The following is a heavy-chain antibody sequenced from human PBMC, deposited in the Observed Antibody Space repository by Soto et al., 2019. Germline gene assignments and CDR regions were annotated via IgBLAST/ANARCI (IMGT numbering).Heavy chain of an antibody. CDR2: ISGSGGST. D-gene: IGHD3-16*02. V-gene: IGHV3-23*01. Sequence: GGSLRLSCAASGFTFSSYAMSWVRQAPGKGLEWVSAISGSGGSTYYADSVKGRFTISRDNAKNSLYLQMNSLRAEDTAVYYCARGGMITFGGVIDPVDYWGQGTLVTVSS. J-gene: IGHJ4*02. CDR1: GFTFSSYA. CDR3: ARGGMITFGGVIDPVDY.